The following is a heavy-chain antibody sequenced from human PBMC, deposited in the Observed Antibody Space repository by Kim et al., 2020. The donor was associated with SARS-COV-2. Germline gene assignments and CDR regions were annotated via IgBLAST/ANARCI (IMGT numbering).Heavy chain of an antibody. D-gene: IGHD1-20*01. CDR1: GFTFSSYE. J-gene: IGHJ4*02. Sequence: GGSLRLSCAASGFTFSSYEMNWVRQAPGKGLEWVAYISSSGSTTIYNADSVKGRFTISRDNAKDSLYLQMNSLRGDDTGVYYCAGVPRLNWKIAYWGQGTLVTVSS. CDR2: ISSSGSTTI. V-gene: IGHV3-48*03. CDR3: AGVPRLNWKIAY.